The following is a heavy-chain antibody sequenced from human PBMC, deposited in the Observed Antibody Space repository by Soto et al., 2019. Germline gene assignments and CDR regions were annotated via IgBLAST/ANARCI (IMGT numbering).Heavy chain of an antibody. D-gene: IGHD3-10*01. Sequence: KAGGSLRLSCAASGFTFSSYSMNWVRQAPGKGLEWVSSISSSSSYIYYADSVKGRFTISRDNAKNSLYLQMNSLRAEDTAVYYCARGRRGFGELLSDAYYYYGMDVWGQGTTVTVSS. J-gene: IGHJ6*02. CDR2: ISSSSSYI. CDR1: GFTFSSYS. V-gene: IGHV3-21*01. CDR3: ARGRRGFGELLSDAYYYYGMDV.